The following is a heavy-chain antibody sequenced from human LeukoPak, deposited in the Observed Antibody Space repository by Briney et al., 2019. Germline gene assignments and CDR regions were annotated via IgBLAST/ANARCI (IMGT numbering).Heavy chain of an antibody. CDR1: VGSNSRGDYY. D-gene: IGHD3-10*01. CDR3: ASFRWFGELLSGWFDP. V-gene: IGHV4-31*03. Sequence: PSQTLSLTCTVSVGSNSRGDYYWSWIRRHPGKGLERNGCIYCSGSTYYNPSLKRRVTISVDTSNNQFSLKLSAVTAADTAVYYCASFRWFGELLSGWFDPLGEGTLVTVSS. J-gene: IGHJ5*02. CDR2: IYCSGST.